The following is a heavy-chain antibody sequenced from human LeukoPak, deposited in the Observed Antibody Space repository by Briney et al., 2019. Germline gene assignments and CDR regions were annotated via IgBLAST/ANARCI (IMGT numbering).Heavy chain of an antibody. CDR1: GLTVSSNY. J-gene: IGHJ4*02. CDR3: ARCYSSGWQTIEYFDY. CDR2: ICSGGSK. Sequence: GGSLRLSCAASGLTVSSNYMTWVRQAPGKGLEWVSVICSGGSKYYADSVKGRFTISTHNSKNTLYLQMNSLRAEDTAVYFCARCYSSGWQTIEYFDYWGQGTLVTVSS. V-gene: IGHV3-53*04. D-gene: IGHD6-19*01.